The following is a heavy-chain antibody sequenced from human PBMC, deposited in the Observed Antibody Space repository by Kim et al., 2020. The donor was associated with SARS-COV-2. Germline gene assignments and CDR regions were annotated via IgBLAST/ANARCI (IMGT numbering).Heavy chain of an antibody. Sequence: SETLSLTCTVSGGSISSGDYYWSWIRQPPGKGLEWIGYIYYSGSTYYNPSLKSRVTISVDTSKNQFSLKLSSVTAADTAVYYCARAVLKYDFWSGYFRLNWFDPWGQGTLVTVSS. V-gene: IGHV4-30-4*01. CDR2: IYYSGST. CDR3: ARAVLKYDFWSGYFRLNWFDP. D-gene: IGHD3-3*01. J-gene: IGHJ5*02. CDR1: GGSISSGDYY.